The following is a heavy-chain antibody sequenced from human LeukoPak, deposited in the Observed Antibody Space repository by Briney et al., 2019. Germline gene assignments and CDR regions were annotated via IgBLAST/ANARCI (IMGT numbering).Heavy chain of an antibody. V-gene: IGHV3-66*01. D-gene: IGHD6-6*01. J-gene: IGHJ4*02. Sequence: GGSLRLSCAASGFTVTSNHMNWVRQAPGKGLEWVSIIYTGGTTHYADSLKDRFTISRHDSINTLYLQMNSLRAGDTAVYYCARDSSSYYFDYWGQGTLVTVSS. CDR1: GFTVTSNH. CDR2: IYTGGTT. CDR3: ARDSSSYYFDY.